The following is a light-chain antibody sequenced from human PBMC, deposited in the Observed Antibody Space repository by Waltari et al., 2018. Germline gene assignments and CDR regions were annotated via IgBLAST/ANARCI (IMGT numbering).Light chain of an antibody. J-gene: IGLJ3*02. V-gene: IGLV2-14*01. CDR1: SSDVGGYNY. Sequence: QSTLTQPASVSGSPGQSITISCTGTSSDVGGYNYVLWYQQYPGKAPKLIIYDVSHRPSGISNRFSASKSGITASLTISGLQAEDEADYFCCSFTRTSTWVFGGGTKLTVL. CDR3: CSFTRTSTWV. CDR2: DVS.